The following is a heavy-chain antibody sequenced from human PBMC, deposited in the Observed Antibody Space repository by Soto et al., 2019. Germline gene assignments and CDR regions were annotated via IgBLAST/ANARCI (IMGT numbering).Heavy chain of an antibody. V-gene: IGHV3-23*01. CDR1: GFTFSSYA. CDR2: ISGSDDYT. Sequence: HPGGSLRLSCAASGFTFSSYAMSWVRQAPGKGLEWVSGISGSDDYTYYADSVKGRFTISRDKSRNTLFLQMNSLRAEDTAVYYCAKDREGAYDDFDYWGQGTLVTVPQ. CDR3: AKDREGAYDDFDY. J-gene: IGHJ4*02. D-gene: IGHD5-12*01.